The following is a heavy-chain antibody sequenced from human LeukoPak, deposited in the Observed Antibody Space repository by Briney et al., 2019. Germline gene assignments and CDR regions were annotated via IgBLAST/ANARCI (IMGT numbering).Heavy chain of an antibody. CDR3: ARDFRFGEDY. V-gene: IGHV3-7*04. CDR2: IKQDGSEK. CDR1: GFIFTSYW. J-gene: IGHJ4*02. D-gene: IGHD3-10*01. Sequence: VGSLTLSCAASGFIFTSYWMSWVRQAPGKGLEWVANIKQDGSEKFYADSVKGRSTISRDNGKNSLYLQINSLRAEDTAVYSCARDFRFGEDYWGQGTRVTFSS.